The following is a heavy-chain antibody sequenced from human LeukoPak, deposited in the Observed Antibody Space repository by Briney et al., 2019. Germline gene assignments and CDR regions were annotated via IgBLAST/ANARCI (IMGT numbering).Heavy chain of an antibody. CDR2: MSNDGDNK. J-gene: IGHJ6*02. V-gene: IGHV3-30*18. CDR1: GFSFSRHG. D-gene: IGHD6-19*01. CDR3: AKDPSSGWYRWSMDV. Sequence: GSSLRLSCEASGFSFSRHGMHWVRQAPGKGLEWVAVMSNDGDNKDYADSVKGRFTISRDNSKNTVYLEMNSLTTEDTALYYCAKDPSSGWYRWSMDVWGQGTTVTVSS.